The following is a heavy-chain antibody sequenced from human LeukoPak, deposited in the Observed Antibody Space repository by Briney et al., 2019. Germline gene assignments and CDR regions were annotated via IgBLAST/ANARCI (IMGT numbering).Heavy chain of an antibody. V-gene: IGHV3-53*01. J-gene: IGHJ3*02. Sequence: GGSLRLSCAASEFIVSINYMTWVRQAPGKGLEWVSLIYSRGDTKYADSVKGRFTISRDNSKNTLYLQMNSLRAEDTAVYYCARVGARLGAFDIWGQGTMVTVSS. CDR1: EFIVSINY. D-gene: IGHD6-25*01. CDR2: IYSRGDT. CDR3: ARVGARLGAFDI.